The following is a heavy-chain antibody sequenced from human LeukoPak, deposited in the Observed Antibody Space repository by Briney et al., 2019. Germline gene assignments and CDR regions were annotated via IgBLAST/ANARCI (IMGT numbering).Heavy chain of an antibody. CDR2: MNPNSCNT. CDR3: AREGYYYGSGSYYNGYYYYYMDV. J-gene: IGHJ6*03. V-gene: IGHV1-8*01. CDR1: GYTFTSYD. Sequence: ASVKVSCKASGYTFTSYDINWVRQATGQGLEWMGWMNPNSCNTGYAQKFQGRVTMTRNTSISTAYMELSSLRSEDTAVYYCAREGYYYGSGSYYNGYYYYYMDVWGKGTTVTVSS. D-gene: IGHD3-10*01.